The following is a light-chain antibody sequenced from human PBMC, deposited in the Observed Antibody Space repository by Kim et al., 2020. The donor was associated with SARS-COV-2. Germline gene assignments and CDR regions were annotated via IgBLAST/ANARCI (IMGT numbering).Light chain of an antibody. CDR1: NIGSKN. V-gene: IGLV3-9*01. J-gene: IGLJ3*02. CDR2: RDS. CDR3: QVWDSSAV. Sequence: SYELTQPLSVSVALGQTASVPCGENNIGSKNVHWYQQKPGQAPVLVIYRDSNRPSGIPERFSGSNSGNTATLTISRAQAGDEADYYCQVWDSSAVFGGGT.